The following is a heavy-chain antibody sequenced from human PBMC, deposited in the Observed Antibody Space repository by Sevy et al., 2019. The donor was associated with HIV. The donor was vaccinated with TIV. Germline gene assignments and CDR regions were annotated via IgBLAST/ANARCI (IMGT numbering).Heavy chain of an antibody. J-gene: IGHJ4*02. CDR3: ARDFGYSSSTGDY. CDR2: IKRDGSEK. D-gene: IGHD6-6*01. CDR1: GFTFSSYW. Sequence: GGSLRLSCAASGFTFSSYWMSWVRQAPGKGLEWVANIKRDGSEKYYVDSVKGRFTISRDNAKNSLYLQMNSLRAEDTAVYYCARDFGYSSSTGDYWGQGTLVTVSS. V-gene: IGHV3-7*01.